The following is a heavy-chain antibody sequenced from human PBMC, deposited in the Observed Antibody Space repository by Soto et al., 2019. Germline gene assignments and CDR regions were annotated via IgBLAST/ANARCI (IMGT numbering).Heavy chain of an antibody. CDR3: AKGITRIVVVIYFDY. CDR1: GFTFSSYA. J-gene: IGHJ4*02. D-gene: IGHD3-22*01. V-gene: IGHV3-23*01. CDR2: ISGSGGST. Sequence: EVQLLESGGGLVQPGGSLRLYCAASGFTFSSYAMSWVRQAPGKGLEWVSAISGSGGSTYYADSVKGRFTISRDNSKNTLYLQMNSLRAEDTAVYYCAKGITRIVVVIYFDYWGQGTLVTVSS.